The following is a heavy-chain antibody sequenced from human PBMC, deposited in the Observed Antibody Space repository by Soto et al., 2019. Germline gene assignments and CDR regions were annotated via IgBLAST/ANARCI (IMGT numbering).Heavy chain of an antibody. J-gene: IGHJ4*02. CDR3: ARRSSSWYFDY. Sequence: EVQLLESGGGLVQPGGSLRLSCAASGFTFSSYAMNWVRQAPGKGLEWVSVISGSDGSTYYADSVKGRFTISRDKSKSTLTLQMNSLRAEDTAVYYCARRSSSWYFDYWGQGTVVTGSS. D-gene: IGHD6-13*01. V-gene: IGHV3-23*01. CDR2: ISGSDGST. CDR1: GFTFSSYA.